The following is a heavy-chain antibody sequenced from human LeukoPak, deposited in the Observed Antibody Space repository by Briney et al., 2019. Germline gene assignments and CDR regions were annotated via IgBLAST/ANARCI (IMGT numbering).Heavy chain of an antibody. V-gene: IGHV3-21*04. CDR3: AKGITMIEAYMDV. Sequence: PGGSLRLSCAASGFTFSSYSMNWVRQAPGKGLEWVSSISSSSSYIYYADSVKGRFTISRDNAKNSLYLQMNSLRAEDTAVYYCAKGITMIEAYMDVWGKGTTVTVSS. J-gene: IGHJ6*03. CDR1: GFTFSSYS. CDR2: ISSSSSYI. D-gene: IGHD3-22*01.